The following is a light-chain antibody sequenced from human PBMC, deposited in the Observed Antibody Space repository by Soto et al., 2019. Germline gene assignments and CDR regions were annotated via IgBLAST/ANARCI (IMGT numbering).Light chain of an antibody. Sequence: EVVMTQSPATLSLSPGERATLSCRASQSVSSDLAWYQQKPGQAPRLIIYGASTRATDIPARFSGGGSGTEFTLTISNLQSEDFGIYYCQQYNDWPPITFGPGTKVDIK. V-gene: IGKV3-15*01. J-gene: IGKJ3*01. CDR1: QSVSSD. CDR3: QQYNDWPPIT. CDR2: GAS.